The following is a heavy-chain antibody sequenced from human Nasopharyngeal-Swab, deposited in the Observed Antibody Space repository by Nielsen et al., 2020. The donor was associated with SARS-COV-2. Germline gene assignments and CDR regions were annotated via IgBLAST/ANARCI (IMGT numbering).Heavy chain of an antibody. Sequence: GSQRPGKGLAWMGIIYPGDSDTRYSPPFQGQVTISASKSISTAYLQWSNLKAADTAMYYCARPVVPAAKFPYYWGQGTLVTVSS. CDR3: ARPVVPAAKFPYY. J-gene: IGHJ4*02. V-gene: IGHV5-51*01. D-gene: IGHD2-2*01. CDR2: IYPGDSDT.